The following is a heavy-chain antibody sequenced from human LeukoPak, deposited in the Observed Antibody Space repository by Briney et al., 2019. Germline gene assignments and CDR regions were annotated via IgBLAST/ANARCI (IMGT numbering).Heavy chain of an antibody. D-gene: IGHD5-18*01. Sequence: ASVKVSCEASGYTFTGYYMHWVRQAPGQGLEWMGWINPNSGGTNYAQKFQGWVTMTRDTSISTAYMELSRLRSDDTAVYYCARGPHSYGRSGYFDYWGQGTLVTVSS. J-gene: IGHJ4*02. CDR3: ARGPHSYGRSGYFDY. CDR1: GYTFTGYY. CDR2: INPNSGGT. V-gene: IGHV1-2*04.